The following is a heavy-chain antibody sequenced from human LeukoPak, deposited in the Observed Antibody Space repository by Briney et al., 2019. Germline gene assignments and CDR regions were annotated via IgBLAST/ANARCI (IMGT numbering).Heavy chain of an antibody. V-gene: IGHV3-30*03. CDR1: GFSFSTYG. D-gene: IGHD7-27*01. CDR3: ARDWGNWGYGWYFDH. CDR2: ISHDGNNK. Sequence: GTSLRLSCAASGFSFSTYGMHWVRQAPGKGLEWVAAISHDGNNKYYVDSVKGRFTISRDNSKSTLYLQMNSLRAEDTAVYYCARDWGNWGYGWYFDHWGQGTLVTVSS. J-gene: IGHJ4*02.